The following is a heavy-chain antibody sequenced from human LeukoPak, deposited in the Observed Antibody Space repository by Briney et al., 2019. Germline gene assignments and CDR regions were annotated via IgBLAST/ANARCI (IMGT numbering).Heavy chain of an antibody. V-gene: IGHV3-21*01. Sequence: GGSLRLSCAASGFTFSSYSMNWVRQAPGKGLEWVSSISSSCSYIYYADSVKGRFTISRDNAKNSLYLQMNSLRAEDTAVYYCARDEGHDAFDIWGQGTMVTVSS. CDR1: GFTFSSYS. CDR2: ISSSCSYI. CDR3: ARDEGHDAFDI. J-gene: IGHJ3*02.